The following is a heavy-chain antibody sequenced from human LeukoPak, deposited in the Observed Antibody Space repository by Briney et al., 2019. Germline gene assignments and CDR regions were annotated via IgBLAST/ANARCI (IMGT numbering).Heavy chain of an antibody. D-gene: IGHD2-15*01. Sequence: SETLSLTCIVSGGSIRSGGYYWSWIRQHPGKGLEWIGYIHYSGSTYYNPSLKSRITISVDTSKNQFSLKLSSVTAADTAVYYCARGGGSFYWYFDLWGRGTLVTVSS. J-gene: IGHJ2*01. CDR2: IHYSGST. V-gene: IGHV4-31*03. CDR3: ARGGGSFYWYFDL. CDR1: GGSIRSGGYY.